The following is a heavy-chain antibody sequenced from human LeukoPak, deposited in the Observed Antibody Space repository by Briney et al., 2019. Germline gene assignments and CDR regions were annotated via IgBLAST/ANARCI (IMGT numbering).Heavy chain of an antibody. D-gene: IGHD3-9*01. CDR2: ISGGGGST. Sequence: PGGSLRLSCAASGFTFSSYAMSWVRQAPGKGLEWVSAISGGGGSTYYADSVKGQFTISRNNSKNTLYLQMNSLRAEDTAVYYCAKDYDILTGYSYFDYWGQGTLVTVSS. CDR3: AKDYDILTGYSYFDY. V-gene: IGHV3-23*01. CDR1: GFTFSSYA. J-gene: IGHJ4*02.